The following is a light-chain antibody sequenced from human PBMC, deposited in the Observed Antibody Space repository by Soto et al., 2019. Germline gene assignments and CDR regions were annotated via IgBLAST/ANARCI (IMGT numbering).Light chain of an antibody. J-gene: IGLJ3*02. CDR2: SDD. CDR1: SSNIGAGYD. CDR3: STWDASLSGRV. V-gene: IGLV1-47*02. Sequence: QSVLTQPPSVSGAPGQRVTISCTGSSSNIGAGYDVHWYQQVPGTAPKLLIYSDDQRPSGVPDRVSGSKSGTSASLAISGLRSEEEADYYCSTWDASLSGRVFGGGTQLTVL.